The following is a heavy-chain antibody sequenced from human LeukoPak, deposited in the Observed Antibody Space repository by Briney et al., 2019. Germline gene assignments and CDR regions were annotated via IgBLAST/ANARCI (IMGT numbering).Heavy chain of an antibody. CDR1: GYTFTSYA. V-gene: IGHV7-4-1*02. J-gene: IGHJ5*02. Sequence: GASVKVSCKASGYTFTSYAMNWVRRAPGQGLEWMGWINTNTGNPTYAQGFTGRFVFSLDTSVSTAYLQISSLKAEDTAMYYCARLFRYFDWPKNWFDPWGQGTLVTVSS. CDR2: INTNTGNP. D-gene: IGHD3-9*01. CDR3: ARLFRYFDWPKNWFDP.